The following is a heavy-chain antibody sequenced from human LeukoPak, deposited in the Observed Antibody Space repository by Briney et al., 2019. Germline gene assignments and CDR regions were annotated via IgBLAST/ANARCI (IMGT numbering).Heavy chain of an antibody. CDR1: GYNFVSYG. J-gene: IGHJ5*02. CDR3: ARDPNYDFWSGSYTRWFDP. V-gene: IGHV1-18*04. Sequence: ASVKVSCKASGYNFVSYGIDWVRQAPGQGLEWLGWISPYSGTTIYAQNLQGRVTITTDISTSTAYMELGNLKSDDTAVYFCARDPNYDFWSGSYTRWFDPWGQGTLVTVSS. CDR2: ISPYSGTT. D-gene: IGHD3-3*01.